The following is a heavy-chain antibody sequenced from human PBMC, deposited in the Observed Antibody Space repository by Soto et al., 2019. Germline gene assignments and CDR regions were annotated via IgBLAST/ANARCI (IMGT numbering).Heavy chain of an antibody. CDR3: AKDHMWGGVSSTYYFDD. Sequence: EVQLVESGGGLVQPGRSLRLSCAASGFTFADYALHWVRQAPGKGLEWVSGISWNSGSTGYADSVKGRFIVSRDNAKNSLYLQMNSLRAEDTAWYYCAKDHMWGGVSSTYYFDDWGQGTLVTVSS. CDR1: GFTFADYA. V-gene: IGHV3-9*01. J-gene: IGHJ4*02. D-gene: IGHD3-3*01. CDR2: ISWNSGST.